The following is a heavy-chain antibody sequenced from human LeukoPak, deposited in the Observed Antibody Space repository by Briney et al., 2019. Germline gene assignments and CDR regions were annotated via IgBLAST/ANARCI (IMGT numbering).Heavy chain of an antibody. Sequence: PSETLSLTCAVYGGSFSGYYWSWIRQPPGKGLEWIGEINHSGSTNYNPSLKSRVTISVDTSKNQFSLKLSSVTAADTAVYYCARDIVGETYYDFWSGYWEAVPFDYWGQGTLVTVSS. D-gene: IGHD3-3*01. CDR2: INHSGST. J-gene: IGHJ4*02. V-gene: IGHV4-34*01. CDR1: GGSFSGYY. CDR3: ARDIVGETYYDFWSGYWEAVPFDY.